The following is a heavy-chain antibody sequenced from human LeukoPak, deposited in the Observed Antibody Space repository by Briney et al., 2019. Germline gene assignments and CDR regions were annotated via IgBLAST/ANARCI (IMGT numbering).Heavy chain of an antibody. J-gene: IGHJ4*02. Sequence: ASVNVSYKASGYTFTSYCISGVRQAPGQGREGMGWISAYKGNTNYAQKLQGRVTMATDTSTSTAYMELRSLRSDDTAVYYCARVTSWGMTLDYWGQGTLVTVSS. CDR1: GYTFTSYC. CDR3: ARVTSWGMTLDY. CDR2: ISAYKGNT. V-gene: IGHV1-18*01. D-gene: IGHD1-26*01.